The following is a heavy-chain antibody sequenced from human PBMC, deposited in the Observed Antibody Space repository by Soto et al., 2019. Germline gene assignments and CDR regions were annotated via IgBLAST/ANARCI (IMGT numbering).Heavy chain of an antibody. J-gene: IGHJ6*02. CDR2: ISCSTSYI. CDR1: GFPFSSYS. CDR3: ARVVDYCAVYYYYGMDV. Sequence: EVQLVESGGGLVKPGGSLRLSCAASGFPFSSYSMNWVRQAPGKGLEWVSSISCSTSYIYYADSVKGRFTISRDNAKNSLYLQMNSLRAEDTAVYCCARVVDYCAVYYYYGMDVWGQGTTVTVSS. V-gene: IGHV3-21*01. D-gene: IGHD2-15*01.